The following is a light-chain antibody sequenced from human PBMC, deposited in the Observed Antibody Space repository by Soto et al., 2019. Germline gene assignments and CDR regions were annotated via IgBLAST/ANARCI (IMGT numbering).Light chain of an antibody. Sequence: EIVLTQSPGTLSLSPGESATLSCRASQSVSSRYLAWYQQKPGQAPRLLIYGTSTRATGIPARFSGSGSGTEFTLTISSLEPEDFAFYFCQQRSHWPTFGQGTKVDIK. CDR1: QSVSSRY. J-gene: IGKJ1*01. V-gene: IGKV3D-20*02. CDR3: QQRSHWPT. CDR2: GTS.